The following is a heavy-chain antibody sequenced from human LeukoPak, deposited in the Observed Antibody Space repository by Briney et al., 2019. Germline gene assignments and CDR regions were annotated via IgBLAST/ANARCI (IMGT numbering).Heavy chain of an antibody. CDR3: ARIRSIELEWSENYFDY. J-gene: IGHJ4*02. CDR1: GGTFSSHA. D-gene: IGHD3-3*01. V-gene: IGHV1-69*13. Sequence: GASVKVSCKASGGTFSSHAISWVRQAPGQGLEWMGGIIPIFGTANYAQKFQGRVTITADESTSTAYMELSSLRSEDTAVYYCARIRSIELEWSENYFDYWGQGTLVTVSS. CDR2: IIPIFGTA.